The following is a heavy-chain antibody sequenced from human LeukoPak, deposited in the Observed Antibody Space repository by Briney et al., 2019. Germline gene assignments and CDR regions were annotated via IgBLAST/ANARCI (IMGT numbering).Heavy chain of an antibody. CDR3: ARDLVLGGSGWYCPDYYYYGMDV. CDR2: IYTSGST. V-gene: IGHV4-4*07. J-gene: IGHJ6*02. Sequence: SETLSLTCTVSGGSISSYYWSWIRQPAGKGLEWIGRIYTSGSTNYNPSLKSRVTMSVDTPNTQFSLKLSSVTAADTAVYYCARDLVLGGSGWYCPDYYYYGMDVWGQGTTVTVSS. D-gene: IGHD6-19*01. CDR1: GGSISSYY.